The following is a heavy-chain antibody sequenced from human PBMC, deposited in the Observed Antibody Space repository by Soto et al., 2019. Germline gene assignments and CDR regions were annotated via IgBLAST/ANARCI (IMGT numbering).Heavy chain of an antibody. CDR3: ARGGYYYYGMDV. V-gene: IGHV4-30-2*01. CDR2: IYHSGST. D-gene: IGHD3-10*01. Sequence: ASETLSLTCAVSGGSISSGGYSWSWIRQPPGKGLEWIGYIYHSGSTYYNPSLKSRVTISVDRSKNQFSLKLSSVTAADTAVYYCARGGYYYYGMDVWGKGTTVTVSS. CDR1: GGSISSGGYS. J-gene: IGHJ6*04.